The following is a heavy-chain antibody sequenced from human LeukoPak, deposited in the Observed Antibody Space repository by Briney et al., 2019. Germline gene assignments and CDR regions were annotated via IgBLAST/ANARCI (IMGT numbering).Heavy chain of an antibody. CDR1: GFMFSDYY. J-gene: IGHJ3*02. CDR2: ISGSGGAI. Sequence: GSLRLSCAASGFMFSDYYMSWIRQAPGKGLEWVSYISGSGGAIYYADSVKGRFTISRDNAKNSLYLQMNSLRAEDTAVYYCARYGSGSYYGTFDIWGQGTMVTVSS. D-gene: IGHD3-10*01. CDR3: ARYGSGSYYGTFDI. V-gene: IGHV3-11*01.